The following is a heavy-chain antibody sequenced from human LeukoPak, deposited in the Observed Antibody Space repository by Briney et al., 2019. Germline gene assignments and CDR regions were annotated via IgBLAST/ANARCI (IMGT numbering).Heavy chain of an antibody. CDR3: ARGGYCSSPSCYLDY. Sequence: GGSLRLSCAASGFTFSSYWMSWVRQAPGKGLQWVANIKQDGSEKYYVDSVKGRFTVSRDNAKNSLYLQVNSLRAEDTAVYYCARGGYCSSPSCYLDYWGQGTLVTVSS. CDR2: IKQDGSEK. CDR1: GFTFSSYW. J-gene: IGHJ4*02. D-gene: IGHD2-2*01. V-gene: IGHV3-7*01.